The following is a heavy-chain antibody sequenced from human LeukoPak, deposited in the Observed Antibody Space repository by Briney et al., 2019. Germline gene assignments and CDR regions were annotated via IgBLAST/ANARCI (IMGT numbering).Heavy chain of an antibody. D-gene: IGHD6-19*01. V-gene: IGHV6-1*01. CDR2: TYYRSRWYS. CDR1: GDSVSRNTVA. J-gene: IGHJ4*02. Sequence: SQTLSLTCAISGDSVSRNTVAWNWIRQSPSRGLEWLGRTYYRSRWYSDYAVSVKSRATMNPDTSKNQFYLQLNSVTPEDTAVYYCARDPRLSSGWYFDYWGQGTLVTVSS. CDR3: ARDPRLSSGWYFDY.